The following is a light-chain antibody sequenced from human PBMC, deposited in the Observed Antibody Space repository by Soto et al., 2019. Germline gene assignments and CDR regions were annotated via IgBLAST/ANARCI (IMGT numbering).Light chain of an antibody. Sequence: TRSDVGGYNYVSWYQQHPGKAPKLMIYDVSNRPSGVSNRFSGSKSGNTASLTISGLQAEDEADYYCSSYTSSSVVFGGGTQLTVL. CDR3: SSYTSSSVV. J-gene: IGLJ2*01. V-gene: IGLV2-14*04. CDR1: RSDVGGYNY. CDR2: DVS.